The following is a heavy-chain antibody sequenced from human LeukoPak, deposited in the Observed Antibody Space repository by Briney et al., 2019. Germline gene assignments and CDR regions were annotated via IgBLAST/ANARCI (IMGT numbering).Heavy chain of an antibody. V-gene: IGHV4-34*01. CDR3: ARRSGYSSGWVDR. Sequence: SETLSLTCTVSGGSISSYYWSWIRQPPGKGLEWIGEINHSGSTNYNPSLKSRVTISVDTSKNQFSLKLSSVTAADTAVYYCARRSGYSSGWVDRWGQGTLVTVSS. D-gene: IGHD6-19*01. CDR1: GGSISSYY. J-gene: IGHJ5*02. CDR2: INHSGST.